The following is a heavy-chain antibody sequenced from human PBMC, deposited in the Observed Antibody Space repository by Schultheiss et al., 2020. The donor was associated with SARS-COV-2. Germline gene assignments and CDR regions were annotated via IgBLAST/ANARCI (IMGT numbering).Heavy chain of an antibody. Sequence: KISCKASGGTFSSYAISWVRQAPGQGLEWMGGIIPIFGTANYAQKFQGRVTITADESTSTAYMELSRLRSDDTAVYYCARGLGYCSSTSCYPFDYWGQGTLVTVSS. CDR1: GGTFSSYA. CDR2: IIPIFGTA. J-gene: IGHJ4*02. V-gene: IGHV1-69*01. CDR3: ARGLGYCSSTSCYPFDY. D-gene: IGHD2-2*01.